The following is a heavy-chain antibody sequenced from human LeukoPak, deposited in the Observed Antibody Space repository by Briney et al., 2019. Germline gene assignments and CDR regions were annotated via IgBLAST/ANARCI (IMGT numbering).Heavy chain of an antibody. CDR1: GYTFTGYY. Sequence: ASVKVSCKASGYTFTGYYMHWVRQAPGQGLEWMGWINPNSGGTNYAQKFQGRVTMTRDTSISTAYMELSRLRSDDTAVYYCAKGGYYNDSSGYPFDYWGQGTLVTVSS. V-gene: IGHV1-2*02. D-gene: IGHD3-22*01. CDR2: INPNSGGT. CDR3: AKGGYYNDSSGYPFDY. J-gene: IGHJ4*02.